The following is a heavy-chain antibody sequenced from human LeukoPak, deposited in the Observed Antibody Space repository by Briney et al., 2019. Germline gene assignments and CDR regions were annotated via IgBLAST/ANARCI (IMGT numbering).Heavy chain of an antibody. Sequence: SETLSLTCTVSGGSISSGDYYWNWVRQPPGKGVEWVGYIYYSGSTNYNPSLKSRVTISVDTSKNQFSLRLSSVTAADTAVYYCVRRVAAAGHFDYWGQGTLVTVSS. J-gene: IGHJ4*02. CDR1: GGSISSGDYY. D-gene: IGHD6-13*01. CDR2: IYYSGST. CDR3: VRRVAAAGHFDY. V-gene: IGHV4-30-4*01.